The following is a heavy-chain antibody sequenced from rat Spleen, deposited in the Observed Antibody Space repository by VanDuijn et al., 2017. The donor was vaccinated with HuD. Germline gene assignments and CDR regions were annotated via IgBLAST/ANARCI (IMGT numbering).Heavy chain of an antibody. Sequence: EVQLVESGGGLVQPGRSLKLSCVASGFTFNNYWMTWIRQAPGKGLEWIASITKTGGYTYYPDSVKGRFTISRDNAKGTLYLQMNSLRSEDTATYYCTREDWVLDVWGQGASVTVSS. V-gene: IGHV5-31*01. CDR3: TREDWVLDV. D-gene: IGHD4-2*01. J-gene: IGHJ4*01. CDR1: GFTFNNYW. CDR2: ITKTGGYT.